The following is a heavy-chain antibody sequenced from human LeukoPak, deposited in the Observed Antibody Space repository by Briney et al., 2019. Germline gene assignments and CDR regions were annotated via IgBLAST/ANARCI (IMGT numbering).Heavy chain of an antibody. D-gene: IGHD1-1*01. Sequence: QITLKESGPTLVKPTQTLTLTCTFSGFSLSTSGGGVGWIRQPPGKALEWLALIYWDNDKRYNPSLKNRLTITKDTSKNQVVLSMTNVDPVDTATYYCAHRLSGYNGNDAYFDYWGQGTLVTVSS. CDR1: GFSLSTSGGG. CDR3: AHRLSGYNGNDAYFDY. V-gene: IGHV2-5*02. CDR2: IYWDNDK. J-gene: IGHJ4*02.